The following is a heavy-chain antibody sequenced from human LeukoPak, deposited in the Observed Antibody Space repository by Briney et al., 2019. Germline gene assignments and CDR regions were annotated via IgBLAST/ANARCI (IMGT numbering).Heavy chain of an antibody. J-gene: IGHJ4*02. D-gene: IGHD3-22*01. CDR2: INHSGST. CDR3: ARGDGYYDSSGYPI. CDR1: GGSFSGYY. V-gene: IGHV4-34*01. Sequence: SETLSLTCAVYGGSFSGYYWSWIRQPPGKGLEWIGEINHSGSTNYNPSLKSRVTISVDTSENQFSLKLSSVTAADTAVYYCARGDGYYDSSGYPIWGQGTLVTVSS.